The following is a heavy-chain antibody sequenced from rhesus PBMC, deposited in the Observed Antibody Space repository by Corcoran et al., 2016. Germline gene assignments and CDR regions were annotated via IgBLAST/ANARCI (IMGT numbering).Heavy chain of an antibody. Sequence: QVQLQESGPGLVKPSETLSLTCAVSGGSISGGYYWAWIRQHPGKGLEWIGKIYGNRESTYYNPCHKSRVTISKDTSKNQVSLKLRSVTAADTAVYYCARAGFGGSFDYWGQGVLVTVSS. CDR2: IYGNREST. CDR3: ARAGFGGSFDY. CDR1: GGSISGGYY. V-gene: IGHV4S7*01. D-gene: IGHD6-25*01. J-gene: IGHJ4*01.